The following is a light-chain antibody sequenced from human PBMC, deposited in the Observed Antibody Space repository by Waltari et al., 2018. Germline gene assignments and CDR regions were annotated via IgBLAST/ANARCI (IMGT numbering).Light chain of an antibody. J-gene: IGLJ1*01. CDR2: ADT. V-gene: IGLV2-8*01. CDR1: SGDIGTYDH. CDR3: SSYAGNYIYV. Sequence: QSALTQPPSASGSPGQSVTISCTGTSGDIGTYDHVSWYQQHPGKAPKVIVYADTKRPSGVPGRFAGSRSGDTAFLTVSGLQAEDEADYYCSSYAGNYIYVFGTGTEVTVL.